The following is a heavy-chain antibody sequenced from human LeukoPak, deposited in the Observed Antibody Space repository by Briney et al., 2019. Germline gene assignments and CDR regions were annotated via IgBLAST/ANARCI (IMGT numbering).Heavy chain of an antibody. V-gene: IGHV1-2*02. CDR2: INHNSGAT. D-gene: IGHD2-21*02. CDR1: GNTFTGHY. CDR3: ASQVLTDYYFDS. J-gene: IGHJ4*02. Sequence: ASVKVSRKPSGNTFTGHYIHWVRQAPGQGLEWMGWINHNSGATDYAQKFQGRVTMTSDTSISTAYVELSRLRSDDTAVYYCASQVLTDYYFDSWGQGTLLTVSS.